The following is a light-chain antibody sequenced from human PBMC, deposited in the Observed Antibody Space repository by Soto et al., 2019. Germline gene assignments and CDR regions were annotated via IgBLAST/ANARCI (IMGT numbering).Light chain of an antibody. V-gene: IGKV4-1*01. CDR2: WAS. CDR3: EQSECNPLT. Sequence: DIVMTQSPDSLAVSLGERATINCKSSQSVLYSSNNKNYLAWYQQNPGQPPKLLIYWASTRESGVPDRFSGTGSESDCTLPMGKLQPEHVAVYHEEQSECNPLTFGHGTKVEI. J-gene: IGKJ1*01. CDR1: QSVLYSSNNKNY.